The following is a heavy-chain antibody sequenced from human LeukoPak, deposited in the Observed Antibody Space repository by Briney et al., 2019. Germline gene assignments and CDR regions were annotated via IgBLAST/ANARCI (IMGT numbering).Heavy chain of an antibody. V-gene: IGHV3-33*01. J-gene: IGHJ4*02. CDR2: IWYDGNNK. CDR1: GXTFSSYG. D-gene: IGHD1-26*01. CDR3: ARDLSGSAIDY. Sequence: GGSLRLSCAASGXTFSSYGMHWVRQAPGMGLEWVAIIWYDGNNKYYADSVKGRFTISRDNSKNTLYLQMNSLRVEDTAVYYCARDLSGSAIDYWGQGTLVTVSS.